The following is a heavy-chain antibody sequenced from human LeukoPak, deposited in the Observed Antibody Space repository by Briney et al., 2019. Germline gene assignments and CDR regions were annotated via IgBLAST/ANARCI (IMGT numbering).Heavy chain of an antibody. Sequence: GASVKVSCKVPGYTLTELSMHWVRQAPGKGLEWMGGFDPEDGETIYAQKFQGRVTMTEDTSTDTAYMELSSLRSEDTAVYYCATDNLVNRYCSSTSCYRRRWFDPWGQGTLVTVSS. D-gene: IGHD2-2*02. CDR3: ATDNLVNRYCSSTSCYRRRWFDP. CDR2: FDPEDGET. CDR1: GYTLTELS. J-gene: IGHJ5*02. V-gene: IGHV1-24*01.